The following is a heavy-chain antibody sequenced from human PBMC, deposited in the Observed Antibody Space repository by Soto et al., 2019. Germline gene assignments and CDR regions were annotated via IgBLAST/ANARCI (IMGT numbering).Heavy chain of an antibody. D-gene: IGHD3-22*01. V-gene: IGHV4-34*01. Sequence: PSETLSLTCAVYGRSFSGYYWSWIRQPPGKGLEWIGEINHSGSTNYNPSLKSRVTISVDTSISVDTSKNRFSLNLNSVTAADTAVYYCATMRAVEDVSGYYYLGWSDYWGQGIRVTVSS. J-gene: IGHJ4*02. CDR1: GRSFSGYY. CDR2: INHSGST. CDR3: ATMRAVEDVSGYYYLGWSDY.